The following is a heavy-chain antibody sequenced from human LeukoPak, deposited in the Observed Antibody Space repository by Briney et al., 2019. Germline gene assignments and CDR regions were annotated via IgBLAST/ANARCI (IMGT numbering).Heavy chain of an antibody. CDR2: ISGGGGST. CDR1: GFTFSNYA. V-gene: IGHV3-23*01. CDR3: ASTVRVSGASLIDY. D-gene: IGHD2-15*01. J-gene: IGHJ4*02. Sequence: GGSLRLSCAASGFTFSNYAMSWVRQAPGKGLEWVSAISGGGGSTYYGDSVKGRFTISRDNSKNTLYLQMNSLRGEDTAVYYCASTVRVSGASLIDYWGQGTLVTVSS.